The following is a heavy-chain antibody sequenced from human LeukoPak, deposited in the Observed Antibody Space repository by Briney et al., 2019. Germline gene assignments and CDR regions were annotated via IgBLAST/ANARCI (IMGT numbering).Heavy chain of an antibody. J-gene: IGHJ4*02. CDR2: INQDGSEK. V-gene: IGHV3-7*01. CDR3: ARVNYGGSTDY. CDR1: GFTFSIYS. Sequence: GGSLRLSCAASGFTFSIYSLNWVRQAPGKGLEWVANINQDGSEKYYVDSVKGRFTISRDNAKISLYLQMNSLRAEDTAVYYCARVNYGGSTDYWGQGTLVTVSS. D-gene: IGHD4/OR15-4a*01.